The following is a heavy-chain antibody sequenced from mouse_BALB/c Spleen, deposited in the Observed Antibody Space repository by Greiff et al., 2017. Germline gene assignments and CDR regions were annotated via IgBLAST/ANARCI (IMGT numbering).Heavy chain of an antibody. V-gene: IGHV3-2*02. CDR3: ARRGVYYYYFDY. Sequence: VQLQQSGPGLVKPSQSLSLTCTVTGYSITSDYAWNWIRQFPGNKLEWMGYISYSGSTSYNPSLKSRISITRDTSKNQFFLQLNSVTTEDTATYYCARRGVYYYYFDYWGQGTTLTVSS. J-gene: IGHJ2*01. CDR1: GYSITSDYA. D-gene: IGHD1-1*01. CDR2: ISYSGST.